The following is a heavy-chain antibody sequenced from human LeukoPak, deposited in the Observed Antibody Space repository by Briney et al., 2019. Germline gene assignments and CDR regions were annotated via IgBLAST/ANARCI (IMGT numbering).Heavy chain of an antibody. J-gene: IGHJ5*02. Sequence: PSETLSLTCTDSGGSISSYYWSWIRQPPGKGLEWIGYIYYSGSTNYNPSLKSRVTISVDTSKNQFSLKLSSVTAADTAVYYCARHGGSSWYDNWFDPWGQGTLVTVSS. CDR3: ARHGGSSWYDNWFDP. D-gene: IGHD6-13*01. CDR1: GGSISSYY. CDR2: IYYSGST. V-gene: IGHV4-59*08.